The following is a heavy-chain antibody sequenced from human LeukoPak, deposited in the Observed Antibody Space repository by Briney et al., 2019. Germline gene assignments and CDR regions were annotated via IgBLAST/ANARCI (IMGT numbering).Heavy chain of an antibody. V-gene: IGHV3-21*01. D-gene: IGHD1-1*01. J-gene: IGHJ4*02. Sequence: PGGSLRLSCAASGFTFSTYTLNWVRQPPGKGLEWVSSISSSSAYIYYADSVKGRFTISRDSAKNSLYLQMNSLRAEDTAVYYCARVDSNNYDYWGQGTLVTVSS. CDR1: GFTFSTYT. CDR2: ISSSSAYI. CDR3: ARVDSNNYDY.